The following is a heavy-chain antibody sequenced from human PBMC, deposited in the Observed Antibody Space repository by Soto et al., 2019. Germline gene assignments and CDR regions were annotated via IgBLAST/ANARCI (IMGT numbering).Heavy chain of an antibody. CDR1: GYTFTSYD. CDR2: MNPNSGTT. Sequence: QVQLVQSGAEVKKPGASVKVSCKASGYTFTSYDINWVRQDTGQGLAWMGWMNPNSGTTGDAQKFQGSVTMTGNTSISTAYMQLSSLRSEDKAVYYCARGGAAAAGNHWCQGTLVTVSS. V-gene: IGHV1-8*01. CDR3: ARGGAAAAGNH. D-gene: IGHD6-13*01. J-gene: IGHJ5*02.